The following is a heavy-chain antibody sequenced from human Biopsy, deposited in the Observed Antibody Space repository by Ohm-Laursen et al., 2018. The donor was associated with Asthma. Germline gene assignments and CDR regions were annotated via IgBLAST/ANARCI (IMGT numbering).Heavy chain of an antibody. CDR1: EFSFSNYG. J-gene: IGHJ3*02. Sequence: SLRLSCTASEFSFSNYGMHWVRQAPGKGLEWVSIISFDGSRQLYADSVKGRFTISRDNSKNTLYLQMNSLRPEDTAVYFCAKAIFPGWEIRGVFGIWGQGTTVTVSS. CDR2: ISFDGSRQ. D-gene: IGHD1-26*01. CDR3: AKAIFPGWEIRGVFGI. V-gene: IGHV3-30*18.